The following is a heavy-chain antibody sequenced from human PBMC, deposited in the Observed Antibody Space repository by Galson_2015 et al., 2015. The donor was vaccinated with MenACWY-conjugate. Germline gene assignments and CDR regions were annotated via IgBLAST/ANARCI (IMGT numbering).Heavy chain of an antibody. CDR2: INQDGNEK. CDR3: AREGLVGASYFDY. D-gene: IGHD1-26*01. J-gene: IGHJ4*02. Sequence: SLRLSCAASGFTFSSYFLSWVRQAPGKGLEWVASINQDGNEKYYVDSVKGRFTISRDNAKNSLYLQMNSLRAEDTAVYYCAREGLVGASYFDYWGQGTLVTVSS. V-gene: IGHV3-7*03. CDR1: GFTFSSYF.